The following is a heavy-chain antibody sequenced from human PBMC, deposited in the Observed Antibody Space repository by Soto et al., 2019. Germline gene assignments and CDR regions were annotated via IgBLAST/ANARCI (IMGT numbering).Heavy chain of an antibody. Sequence: GASVKVSCKASGYTFTSYGISWVRQAPGQGLEWMGWISAYNGNTNYAQKLQGRVTMTTDTSTSTAYMELRSLRSDDTAVYYCAREVLVVPAAIFVEIDYRSQRTPVLVSS. D-gene: IGHD2-2*01. CDR1: GYTFTSYG. CDR3: AREVLVVPAAIFVEIDY. J-gene: IGHJ4*02. CDR2: ISAYNGNT. V-gene: IGHV1-18*01.